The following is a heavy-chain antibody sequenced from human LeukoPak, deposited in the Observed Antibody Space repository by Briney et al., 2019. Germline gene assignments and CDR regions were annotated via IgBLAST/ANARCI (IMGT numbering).Heavy chain of an antibody. CDR3: ARDSRRGLWPLGY. J-gene: IGHJ4*02. CDR2: IWYDGSNK. V-gene: IGHV3-33*01. D-gene: IGHD2/OR15-2a*01. Sequence: VIWYDGSNKYYADSVKGRFTISRDNSKNTLYLQMNSLRAEDTAVYYCARDSRRGLWPLGYWGQGTLVTVSS.